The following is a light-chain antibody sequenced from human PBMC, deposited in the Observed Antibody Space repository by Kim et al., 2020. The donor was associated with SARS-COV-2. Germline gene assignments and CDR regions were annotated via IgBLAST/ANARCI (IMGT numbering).Light chain of an antibody. V-gene: IGKV3-20*01. Sequence: SPCDSASPCYRASQSVSSSFLAWCQHKPGKAPRLLICGASSRATVIPDSCSGSGSGIDFTLTISRLEPEDFAVDDSQQYGSSPLTFGGGTKVDIK. J-gene: IGKJ4*01. CDR1: QSVSSSF. CDR3: QQYGSSPLT. CDR2: GAS.